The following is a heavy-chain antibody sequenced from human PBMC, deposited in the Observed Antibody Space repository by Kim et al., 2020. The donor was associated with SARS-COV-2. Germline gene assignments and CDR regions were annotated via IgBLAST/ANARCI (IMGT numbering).Heavy chain of an antibody. CDR1: GGSISSSSYY. D-gene: IGHD1-26*01. CDR2: IYYSGST. Sequence: SETLSLTCTVSGGSISSSSYYWGWIRQPPGKGLEWIGSIYYSGSTYYNPSLKSRVTISVDTSKNQFSLKLSSVTAADTAVYYCARQTKRWELQNWFDPWGQGTLVTVSS. J-gene: IGHJ5*02. V-gene: IGHV4-39*01. CDR3: ARQTKRWELQNWFDP.